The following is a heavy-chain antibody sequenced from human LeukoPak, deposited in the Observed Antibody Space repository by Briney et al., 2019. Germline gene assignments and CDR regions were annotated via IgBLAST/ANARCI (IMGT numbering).Heavy chain of an antibody. CDR1: GFTFSSYG. Sequence: GGSLRLSCAASGFTFSSYGVHWVRQAPGKGLEWVAVIWYDGSNKYYADSVKGRFTISRDNSKNTLYLQMNSLRAEDTAVYYCAKDLGYSSSGVVYWGQGTLVTVSS. J-gene: IGHJ4*02. CDR2: IWYDGSNK. CDR3: AKDLGYSSSGVVY. D-gene: IGHD6-13*01. V-gene: IGHV3-33*06.